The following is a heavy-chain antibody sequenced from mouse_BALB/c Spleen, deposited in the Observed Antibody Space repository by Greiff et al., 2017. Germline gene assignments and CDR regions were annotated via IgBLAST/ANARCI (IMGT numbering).Heavy chain of an antibody. D-gene: IGHD1-1*01. Sequence: EVHLVESGGGLVQPGGSRKLSCAASGFTFSSFGMHWVRQAPEKGLEWVAYISSGSSTIYYADTVKGRFTISRDNPKNTLFLQMTSLRSEDTAMYYCARSTVLRGYFDYWGQGTTLTVSS. CDR1: GFTFSSFG. CDR2: ISSGSSTI. V-gene: IGHV5-17*02. J-gene: IGHJ2*01. CDR3: ARSTVLRGYFDY.